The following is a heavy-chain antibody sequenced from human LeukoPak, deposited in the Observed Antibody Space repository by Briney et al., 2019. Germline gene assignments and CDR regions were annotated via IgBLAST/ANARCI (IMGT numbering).Heavy chain of an antibody. J-gene: IGHJ5*02. D-gene: IGHD1-1*01. V-gene: IGHV4-59*08. Sequence: PSETLSLTCTVSGGSISSYYWSWIRQPPGKGLKWIGYIYYSGSTNYNPSLKSRATISVDTSKNQFSLKLSSVTAADTAVYYCARVWRLATTGTQKGWFDPWGQGILVTVSS. CDR2: IYYSGST. CDR1: GGSISSYY. CDR3: ARVWRLATTGTQKGWFDP.